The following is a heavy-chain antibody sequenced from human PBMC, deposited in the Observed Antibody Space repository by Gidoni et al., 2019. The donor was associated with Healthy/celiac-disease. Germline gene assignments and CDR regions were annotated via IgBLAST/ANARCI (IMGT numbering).Heavy chain of an antibody. D-gene: IGHD2-2*01. J-gene: IGHJ6*03. CDR3: ATDGVVPAAISYYYYYMDV. CDR2: ISYDGSNK. Sequence: QVQLVESGGGVVQPGRSLRLSCAASGFTFSSYGMHWVRQAPGKGLEWVAVISYDGSNKYYADSVKGRFTIARDNSKNTLYLQMNSLRAEDTAVYYCATDGVVPAAISYYYYYMDVWGKGTTVTVSS. V-gene: IGHV3-30*03. CDR1: GFTFSSYG.